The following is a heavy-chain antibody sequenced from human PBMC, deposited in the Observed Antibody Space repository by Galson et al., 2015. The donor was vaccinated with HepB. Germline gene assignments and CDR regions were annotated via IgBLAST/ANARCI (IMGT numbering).Heavy chain of an antibody. D-gene: IGHD6-13*01. J-gene: IGHJ4*02. V-gene: IGHV3-49*04. CDR1: GFNDRDHP. Sequence: FLRLSGATSGFNDRDHPMSWAPQAPGEGVEGVAFIRSKAYRGTTEYAASVKGRFTISRDDSKNIAYLEMNDLKTEDTAVYYCSRTTNPDSRNWPYFHFSGQGTLVTVSS. CDR2: IRSKAYRGTT. CDR3: SRTTNPDSRNWPYFHF.